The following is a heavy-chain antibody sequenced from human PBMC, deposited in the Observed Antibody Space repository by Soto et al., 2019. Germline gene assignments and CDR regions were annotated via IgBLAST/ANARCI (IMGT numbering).Heavy chain of an antibody. CDR3: ARVSSSPAFYYYYYGMDV. J-gene: IGHJ6*02. CDR1: GGSISSYY. Sequence: QVQLQESGPGLVKPSETLSLTCTVSGGSISSYYWSWIRQPPGKGLEWIGYIYYSGSTNYNPSLMSRVTISVDTSKNQSSLKLSSVTAADTAVYYCARVSSSPAFYYYYYGMDVWGQGTTVTVSS. D-gene: IGHD6-6*01. CDR2: IYYSGST. V-gene: IGHV4-59*01.